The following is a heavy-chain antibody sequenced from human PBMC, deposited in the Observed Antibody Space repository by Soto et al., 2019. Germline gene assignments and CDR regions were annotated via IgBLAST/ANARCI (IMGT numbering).Heavy chain of an antibody. CDR3: ARDSSATATSYSLDF. J-gene: IGHJ4*02. CDR1: GYKFINHY. V-gene: IGHV1-46*01. CDR2: VNPGGGIG. D-gene: IGHD5-12*01. Sequence: QVQLVQSGADVKNPGASVKISCTASGYKFINHYIHWVRQAPGPGLEWMGLVNPGGGIGDAAQKFHDRVTMTRDQSTNTVYMELSSLPSDDTALYYCARDSSATATSYSLDFWGQGALVTVSS.